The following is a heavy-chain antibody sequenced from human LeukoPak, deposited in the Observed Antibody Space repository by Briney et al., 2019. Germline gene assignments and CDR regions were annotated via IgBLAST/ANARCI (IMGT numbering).Heavy chain of an antibody. CDR2: IYSGGST. CDR1: GFTFSSYG. Sequence: GGSLRLSCGASGFTFSSYGMHWVRQAPGKGLEWVSVIYSGGSTYYADSVKGRFTISRDNSKNTLYLQMNSLRAEDTAVYYCARGVAAAVYWFDPWGQGTLVTVSS. D-gene: IGHD6-13*01. CDR3: ARGVAAAVYWFDP. V-gene: IGHV3-66*01. J-gene: IGHJ5*02.